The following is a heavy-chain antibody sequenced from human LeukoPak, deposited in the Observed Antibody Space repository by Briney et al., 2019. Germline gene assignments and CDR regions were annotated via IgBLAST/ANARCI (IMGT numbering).Heavy chain of an antibody. CDR2: MNPNSGNT. CDR3: ARGITVRGVIMRPYSYYMDV. CDR1: GYTFTTYD. Sequence: ASVKVSCKASGYTFTTYDINWVRQVTGQGLEWMGWMNPNSGNTGYAQKFQGRVTMTRNTSISTAYMELSSLRSEDTATYYCARGITVRGVIMRPYSYYMDVWGKGTTVTISS. J-gene: IGHJ6*03. D-gene: IGHD3-10*01. V-gene: IGHV1-8*01.